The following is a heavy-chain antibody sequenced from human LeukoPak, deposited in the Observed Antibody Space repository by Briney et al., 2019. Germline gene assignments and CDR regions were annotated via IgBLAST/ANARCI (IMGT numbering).Heavy chain of an antibody. CDR3: AKELGYYDSSGSPSDAFDI. V-gene: IGHV3-30*18. J-gene: IGHJ3*02. D-gene: IGHD3-22*01. CDR2: ISYDGTNK. CDR1: GFTFSSYG. Sequence: GGSLRLSCAASGFTFSSYGIHWVRQAPGKGLEWVAVISYDGTNKYYADSVKGRFTISRDNSKNTLCPQMNSMRADDTAVYYCAKELGYYDSSGSPSDAFDIWGQGTMVTVSS.